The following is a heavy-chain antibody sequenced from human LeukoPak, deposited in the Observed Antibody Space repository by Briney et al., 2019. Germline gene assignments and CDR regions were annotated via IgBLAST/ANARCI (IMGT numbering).Heavy chain of an antibody. CDR2: INPNNGDT. J-gene: IGHJ4*02. CDR1: GYTFTAQY. D-gene: IGHD2-21*01. CDR3: ASYPRSIPTPPFDY. V-gene: IGHV1-2*02. Sequence: VASVTVSCKASGYTFTAQYMYWVRQAPGQGLEWMGWINPNNGDTKYAQSFLGRVTMTRDTSTTTAYMELSSLRSDDTAVYFCASYPRSIPTPPFDYWGQGTLVTVSS.